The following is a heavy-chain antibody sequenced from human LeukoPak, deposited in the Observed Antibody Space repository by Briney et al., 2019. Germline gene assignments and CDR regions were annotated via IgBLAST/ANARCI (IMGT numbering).Heavy chain of an antibody. J-gene: IGHJ4*02. CDR3: ARHSGNYYFDY. V-gene: IGHV3-23*01. D-gene: IGHD4-23*01. Sequence: GGSLGLSCAASGFTFNSYAMSWVRQAPGKGLEWVSSLSVSGASTYYAASVKGRFTVSRDISQNTLYLQMNSLRAEDTAIYYCARHSGNYYFDYWGQGILVTVSS. CDR2: LSVSGAST. CDR1: GFTFNSYA.